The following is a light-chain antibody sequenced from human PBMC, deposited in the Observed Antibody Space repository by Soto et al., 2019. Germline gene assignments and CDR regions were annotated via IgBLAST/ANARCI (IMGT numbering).Light chain of an antibody. CDR3: QQYSDLPMT. V-gene: IGKV3-15*01. J-gene: IGKJ5*01. CDR2: GTS. Sequence: EIVMTQSPVTLSVSPGERATLSCRASQNISRSLAWYQQKPGQGPSLLIYGTSTRAGGVPARFSGGGSGTDFTLTISRLEPEDFAVYFCQQYSDLPMTFGQGTRLEI. CDR1: QNISRS.